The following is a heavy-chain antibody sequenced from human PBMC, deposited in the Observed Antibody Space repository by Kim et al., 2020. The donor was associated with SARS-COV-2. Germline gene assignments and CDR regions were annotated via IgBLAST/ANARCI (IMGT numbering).Heavy chain of an antibody. CDR3: AVRGLWFGELLWYYYYGMDV. D-gene: IGHD3-10*01. V-gene: IGHV1-8*01. CDR2: MNPNSGNT. J-gene: IGHJ6*02. CDR1: GYTFTSYD. Sequence: ASVKVSCKASGYTFTSYDINWVRQATGQGLEWMGWMNPNSGNTGYAQKFQGRVTMTRNTSISTAYMELSSLRSEDTAVYYCAVRGLWFGELLWYYYYGMDVWGQGTTVTVSS.